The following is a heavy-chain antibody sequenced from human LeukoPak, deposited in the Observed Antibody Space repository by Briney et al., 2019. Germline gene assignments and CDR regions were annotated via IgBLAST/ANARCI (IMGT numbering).Heavy chain of an antibody. Sequence: SETLSLTCAVSGGSISSYYWNWIRQPPGKGLEWIGSIYYSGNTNYNPSLKSRVTTSVDTPKNQFSLKLSSVTAADTAVYYCARGDGYSGNWFDPWGQGTLVTVSS. D-gene: IGHD5-12*01. CDR3: ARGDGYSGNWFDP. J-gene: IGHJ5*02. V-gene: IGHV4-59*01. CDR1: GGSISSYY. CDR2: IYYSGNT.